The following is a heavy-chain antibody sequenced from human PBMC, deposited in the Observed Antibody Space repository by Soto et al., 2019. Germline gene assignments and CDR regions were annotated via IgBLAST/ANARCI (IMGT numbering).Heavy chain of an antibody. J-gene: IGHJ5*02. CDR3: ARLRGSSSSNWFDP. V-gene: IGHV1-69*02. CDR1: GGTFSSYT. CDR2: IIPILGIA. D-gene: IGHD6-13*01. Sequence: QVQLVQSGDEVEKPGSSVKVSCKASGGTFSSYTISWVRQAPGQGLEWMGRIIPILGIANYAQKFQGRVTITADKSTSTAYMELSSLRSEDTAVYYCARLRGSSSSNWFDPWGQGTLVTVSS.